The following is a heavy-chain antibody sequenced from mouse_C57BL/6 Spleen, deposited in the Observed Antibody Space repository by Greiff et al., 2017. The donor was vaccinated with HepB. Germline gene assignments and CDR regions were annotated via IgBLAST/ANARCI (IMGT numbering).Heavy chain of an antibody. D-gene: IGHD3-3*01. Sequence: VKLQESGAELVRPGTSVKVSCKASGYAFTNYLIEWVKQRPGQGLEWIGVINPGSGGTNYNEKFKGKATLTADKSSSTAYMQLSSLTSEDSAVYFCARWDRDYFDYWGQGTTLTVSS. CDR1: GYAFTNYL. V-gene: IGHV1-54*01. J-gene: IGHJ2*01. CDR2: INPGSGGT. CDR3: ARWDRDYFDY.